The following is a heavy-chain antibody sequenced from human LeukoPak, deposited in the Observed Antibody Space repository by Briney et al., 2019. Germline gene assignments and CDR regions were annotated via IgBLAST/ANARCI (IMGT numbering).Heavy chain of an antibody. Sequence: PSETLSLTCTVSGGSISSYFYIWVRQPPGKGLEWIRYIYYSGNTNSNPSLKSRVTISVDRSKNQFSLKLSSVTAADTAVYYCARGEGPVRGVIRYYFDYWGQGTLVTVSS. J-gene: IGHJ4*02. CDR1: GGSISSYF. V-gene: IGHV4-59*12. CDR2: IYYSGNT. CDR3: ARGEGPVRGVIRYYFDY. D-gene: IGHD3-10*01.